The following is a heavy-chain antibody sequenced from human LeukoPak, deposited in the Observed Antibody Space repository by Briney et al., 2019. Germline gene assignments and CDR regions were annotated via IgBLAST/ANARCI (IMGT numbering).Heavy chain of an antibody. V-gene: IGHV1-69*01. CDR2: IIPIFGTA. CDR1: GGTFSSYA. CDR3: ARVRGPLAVAGLMYDY. J-gene: IGHJ4*02. Sequence: ASVKVSCKASGGTFSSYAISWVRQAPGQGLEWMGGIIPIFGTANYAQKFQGRVTITADESTSTAYMELSSLRSEDTAVYYCARVRGPLAVAGLMYDYWGQGTPVTVSS. D-gene: IGHD6-19*01.